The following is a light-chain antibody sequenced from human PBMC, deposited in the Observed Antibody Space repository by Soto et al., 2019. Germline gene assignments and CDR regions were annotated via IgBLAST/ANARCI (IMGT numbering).Light chain of an antibody. V-gene: IGLV8-61*01. CDR3: VLYMGRGIGV. Sequence: QAVVTQEPSFSVSPGRTVTLTCGLSSGSVSTTYYPNWYQQTPGQAPRTLLYSTDTRSSGVPDRFSGSILGNKAALTITGAQADDESDYYCVLYMGRGIGVFGGGTKLTVL. J-gene: IGLJ3*02. CDR1: SGSVSTTYY. CDR2: STD.